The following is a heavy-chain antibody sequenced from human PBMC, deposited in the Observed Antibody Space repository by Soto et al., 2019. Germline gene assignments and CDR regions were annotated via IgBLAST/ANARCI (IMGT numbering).Heavy chain of an antibody. J-gene: IGHJ6*02. D-gene: IGHD3-3*01. Sequence: HVQLVESGGGGVQPGRSLRLSCAASGFTLSSYGIHWVRQAPGKGLEWLAVISYDARNKYYADSVKGLFTIYRDNSKNTLYLQMNRLRAEDTAVYYCAKEPQRIYRRQSIYDFGYRNSFYGIDVWGQGTTVTVSS. CDR2: ISYDARNK. V-gene: IGHV3-30*18. CDR3: AKEPQRIYRRQSIYDFGYRNSFYGIDV. CDR1: GFTLSSYG.